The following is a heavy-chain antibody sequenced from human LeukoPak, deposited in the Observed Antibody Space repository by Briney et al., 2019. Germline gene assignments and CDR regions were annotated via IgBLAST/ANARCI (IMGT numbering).Heavy chain of an antibody. CDR2: IYYSGST. Sequence: SETLSLTCTVSGYSISSGYYWGWIRQPPGKGLEWIGSIYYSGSTYYNPSLKSRVTISVDTSKNQFSLKLSSVTAADTAVYYCARGGGSGPDYWGQGTLVTVSS. J-gene: IGHJ4*02. V-gene: IGHV4-38-2*02. D-gene: IGHD2-15*01. CDR3: ARGGGSGPDY. CDR1: GYSISSGYY.